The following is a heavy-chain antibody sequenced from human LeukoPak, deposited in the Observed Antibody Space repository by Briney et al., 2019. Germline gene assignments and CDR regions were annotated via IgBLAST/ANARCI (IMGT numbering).Heavy chain of an antibody. D-gene: IGHD3-10*01. V-gene: IGHV3-23*01. J-gene: IGHJ4*02. CDR3: AKGRITKVRGVIMYFDY. Sequence: GGSLRLSCAASGFTFSSYAMSWVRQAPGKGLEWVSAISGSGGSPYYADSVKGRFTISRDNSKNTLYLQMNSLRAEDTAVYYCAKGRITKVRGVIMYFDYWGRGTLVTVSS. CDR1: GFTFSSYA. CDR2: ISGSGGSP.